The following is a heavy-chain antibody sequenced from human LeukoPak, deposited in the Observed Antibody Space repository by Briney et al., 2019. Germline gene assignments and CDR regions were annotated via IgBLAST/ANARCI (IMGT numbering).Heavy chain of an antibody. CDR1: GFTFSSYE. J-gene: IGHJ4*02. CDR3: TRETGAYYDSSGITD. D-gene: IGHD3-22*01. V-gene: IGHV3-21*01. Sequence: GGSLRLSCAASGFTFSSYEMNWVRQAPGKGLEWVSSISTSSSYIYCADSVKGRFTISRDNAKNSLYLQMNSLRAEDTAVYYCTRETGAYYDSSGITDWGQGTLVTVSS. CDR2: ISTSSSYI.